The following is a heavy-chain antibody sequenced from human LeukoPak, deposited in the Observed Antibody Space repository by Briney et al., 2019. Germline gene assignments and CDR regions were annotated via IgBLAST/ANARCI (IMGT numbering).Heavy chain of an antibody. CDR2: MSSSGSAI. Sequence: PGGSLRLSCAASGFIFSDYYMSWIRQAPGKGLEWVSYMSSSGSAIHYADSVKGRFTISRDNAKNSLYLQMNSLRAEDTAVYYCARDGAEEWGPRIDAFDIWGQGTMVTVSS. V-gene: IGHV3-11*04. J-gene: IGHJ3*02. D-gene: IGHD1-26*01. CDR1: GFIFSDYY. CDR3: ARDGAEEWGPRIDAFDI.